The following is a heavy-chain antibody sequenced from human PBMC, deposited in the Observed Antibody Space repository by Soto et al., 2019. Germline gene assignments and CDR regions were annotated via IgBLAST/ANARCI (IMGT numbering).Heavy chain of an antibody. D-gene: IGHD3-10*01. CDR1: GFTFSSYA. CDR3: ATPGAPVWFGELLWDFDY. J-gene: IGHJ4*02. V-gene: IGHV3-23*01. CDR2: ISGSGGST. Sequence: EVQLLESGGGLVQPGGSPRLSCAASGFTFSSYAMSWVRQAPGKGLEWVSAISGSGGSTYYADSVKGRFTISRDNSKNTLYLQMNSLRAEDTAVYYCATPGAPVWFGELLWDFDYWGQGTLVTVSS.